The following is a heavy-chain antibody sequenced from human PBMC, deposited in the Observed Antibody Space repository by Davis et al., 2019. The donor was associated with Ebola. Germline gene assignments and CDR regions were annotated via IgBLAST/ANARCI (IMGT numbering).Heavy chain of an antibody. V-gene: IGHV3-74*01. CDR3: AKEGVLRYFDWLSSNFDY. Sequence: PGGSLRLSCAASGFTFSSYWMHWVRQAPGKGLVWVSRINSDGSSTYYADSVKGRFTISRDNSKKTLYLQMNSLRAEDTAVYYCAKEGVLRYFDWLSSNFDYWGQGTLVTVSS. J-gene: IGHJ4*02. D-gene: IGHD3-9*01. CDR2: INSDGSST. CDR1: GFTFSSYW.